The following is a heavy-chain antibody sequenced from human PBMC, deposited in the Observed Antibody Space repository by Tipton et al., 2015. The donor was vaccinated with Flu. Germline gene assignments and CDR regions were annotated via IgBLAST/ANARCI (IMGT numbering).Heavy chain of an antibody. D-gene: IGHD3-10*01. CDR3: ARGRKKVLLWFGELNYYGMDV. V-gene: IGHV4-34*01. J-gene: IGHJ6*02. Sequence: TLSLTCAVYGGSFSGYYWSWIRQPPGKGLEWIGEINHSGSTNYNPSLKSRVTISVDTSKNQFSLKLSSVTAADTAVYYCARGRKKVLLWFGELNYYGMDVWGQGTTVTVSS. CDR1: GGSFSGYY. CDR2: INHSGST.